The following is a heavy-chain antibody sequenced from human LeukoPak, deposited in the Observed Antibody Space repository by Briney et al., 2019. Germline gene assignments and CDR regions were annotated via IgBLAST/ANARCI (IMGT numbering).Heavy chain of an antibody. V-gene: IGHV3-9*01. D-gene: IGHD6-6*01. CDR1: GFTFDDYA. CDR3: AKGGAARPNAAYYYYYYMDV. J-gene: IGHJ6*03. Sequence: GGSLRLSCAASGFTFDDYAMHWVRQAPGKGLEWVSGISWNSGSIGYADSVKGRFTISRDNAKNSLYLQMNSLRAEDTALYYCAKGGAARPNAAYYYYYYMDVRGKGTTVTVSS. CDR2: ISWNSGSI.